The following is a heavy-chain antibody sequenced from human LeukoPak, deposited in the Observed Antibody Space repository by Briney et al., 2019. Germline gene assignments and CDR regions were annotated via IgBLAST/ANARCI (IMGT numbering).Heavy chain of an antibody. V-gene: IGHV1-18*01. CDR2: ISAYNGNT. D-gene: IGHD2-2*01. J-gene: IGHJ6*03. CDR3: ARDVIVVVPAAIYYYYYMDV. CDR1: GYTFTSYG. Sequence: GASVRVSCKASGYTFTSYGISWVRQAPGQGLEWMGWISAYNGNTNYAQKLQGRVTMTTDTSTSTAYMELRSLRSDDTAVYYGARDVIVVVPAAIYYYYYMDVWGKGTTVTVSS.